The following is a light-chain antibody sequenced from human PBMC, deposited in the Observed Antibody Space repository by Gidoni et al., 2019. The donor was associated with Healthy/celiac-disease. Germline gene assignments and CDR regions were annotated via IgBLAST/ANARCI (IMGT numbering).Light chain of an antibody. CDR2: AAS. J-gene: IGKJ2*01. CDR3: QQLNSYPRT. Sequence: DIQLTQSPSFLSASVGDRVTITCRASQGISSYLAWYQQKPGKAPKLLIYAASTLQSGVPSRFSGSGSGTEFSLTISSLQPEYFATYYCQQLNSYPRTFGQGTKLEMK. CDR1: QGISSY. V-gene: IGKV1-9*01.